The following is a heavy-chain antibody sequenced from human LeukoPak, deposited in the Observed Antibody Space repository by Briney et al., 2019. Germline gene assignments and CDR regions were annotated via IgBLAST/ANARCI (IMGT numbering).Heavy chain of an antibody. CDR1: GFTFSSYA. V-gene: IGHV3-23*01. D-gene: IGHD2-2*01. J-gene: IGHJ4*02. Sequence: AGGSLRLSCAASGFTFSSYAMSWVRQAPGKGLEWVSAISGSGGSTYYADSVKGRFTISRDNSKNTLYLQMNSLRAEDTAVYYCAKGGFIFVVVPAVILPFDYWGQGPLVTVPS. CDR2: ISGSGGST. CDR3: AKGGFIFVVVPAVILPFDY.